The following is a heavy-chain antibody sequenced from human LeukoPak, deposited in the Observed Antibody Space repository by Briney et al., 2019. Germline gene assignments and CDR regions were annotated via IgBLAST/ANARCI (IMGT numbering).Heavy chain of an antibody. CDR2: IKPDGTTK. CDR3: ARSIPYGTTWYGRSDY. Sequence: PGGSLRLSCAASEFPFSSYSMTWVRQAPGKGLEWVANIKPDGTTKFYVDSVKGRFTISRDNALNSLYLQMNSLRAEDTAIYYCARSIPYGTTWYGRSDYWGQGTLVTVSS. V-gene: IGHV3-7*03. D-gene: IGHD6-13*01. J-gene: IGHJ4*02. CDR1: EFPFSSYS.